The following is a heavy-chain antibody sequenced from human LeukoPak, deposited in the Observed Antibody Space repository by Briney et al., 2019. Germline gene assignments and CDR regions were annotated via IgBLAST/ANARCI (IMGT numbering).Heavy chain of an antibody. Sequence: SETLSLTCTVSGGSFSSYYWSWIRQPPGKGLEWIGRMYTSGSTNYNPSLKSRVTMSIDTSKKHFSLNLDSVTAADTAVYYCATYDQQLAFDNWGQGSLVTVSS. CDR3: ATYDQQLAFDN. J-gene: IGHJ4*02. CDR2: MYTSGST. D-gene: IGHD6-13*01. V-gene: IGHV4-4*07. CDR1: GGSFSSYY.